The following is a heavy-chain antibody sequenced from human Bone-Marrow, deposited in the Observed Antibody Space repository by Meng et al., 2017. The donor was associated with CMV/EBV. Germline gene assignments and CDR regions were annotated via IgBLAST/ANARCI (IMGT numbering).Heavy chain of an antibody. J-gene: IGHJ2*01. CDR1: EFTFSSVW. V-gene: IGHV3-7*01. CDR2: IKADGSEK. CDR3: ARVISPYWYFDL. Sequence: CAGSEFTFSSVWMPWVRQAPGKGLEWVANIKADGSEKHYVDSVKGRFTISRDNAKNSLYLQMKSLRAGDTAVYYCARVISPYWYFDLWGRGTLVTVSS.